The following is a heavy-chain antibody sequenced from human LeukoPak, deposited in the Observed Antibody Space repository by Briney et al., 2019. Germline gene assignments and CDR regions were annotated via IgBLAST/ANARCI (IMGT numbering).Heavy chain of an antibody. J-gene: IGHJ5*02. V-gene: IGHV4-31*03. CDR1: GGSISSGGYY. CDR2: IYYSGST. Sequence: SQTLSLTCTVSGGSISSGGYYWSWIRQHPGKGLEWIGYIYYSGSTYYNPSLKSRVTISVDTSKNQFSLKLSSVTAADTAVYYCARYYYGSGSYSNWFDPWGQGTPVTVSS. CDR3: ARYYYGSGSYSNWFDP. D-gene: IGHD3-10*01.